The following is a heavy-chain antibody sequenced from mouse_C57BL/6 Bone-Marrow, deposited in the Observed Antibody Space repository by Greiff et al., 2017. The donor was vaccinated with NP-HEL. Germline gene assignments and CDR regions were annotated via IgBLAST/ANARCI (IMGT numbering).Heavy chain of an antibody. V-gene: IGHV1-47*01. J-gene: IGHJ1*03. D-gene: IGHD1-1*01. CDR1: GYTFTTYP. CDR2: FHPYNDDT. Sequence: VQLQQSGAELVKPGASVKMSCKASGYTFTTYPIEWMKQNHGKSLEWIGNFHPYNDDTKYNEKFKGKATLTVEKSSSTVYLELSRLTSDDSAVYYCARGHYGSSYRYWYFDVWGTGTTVTVSS. CDR3: ARGHYGSSYRYWYFDV.